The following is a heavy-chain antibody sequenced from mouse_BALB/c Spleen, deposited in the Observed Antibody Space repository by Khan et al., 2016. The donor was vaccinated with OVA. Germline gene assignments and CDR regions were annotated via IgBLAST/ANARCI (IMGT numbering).Heavy chain of an antibody. CDR3: ARGEYDGDY. Sequence: LQQSGSELVRPGASVKLSCKASGYTFTSYWMHWVKQRPGQGLEWIGNISPGSGSTNYDEKFKSKATLTVDPSSSTAYMQLSSLTSEDSAVYYCARGEYDGDYWGQGTTLTVAS. CDR2: ISPGSGST. D-gene: IGHD2-14*01. CDR1: GYTFTSYW. J-gene: IGHJ2*01. V-gene: IGHV1S22*01.